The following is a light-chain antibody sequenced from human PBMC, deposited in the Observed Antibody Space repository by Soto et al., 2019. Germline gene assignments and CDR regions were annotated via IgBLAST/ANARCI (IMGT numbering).Light chain of an antibody. J-gene: IGKJ1*01. CDR2: WAS. CDR1: QSLFYSSSNKNY. Sequence: DIVMTQSPDSLAVSLGERATINCKSSQSLFYSSSNKNYLAWYQQKPGQPPKLLIYWASTRESGVPDRFSGSESGTDFTLTISSLQAEDVAVYYCQQYYSTPWTFGQGTKVEIK. CDR3: QQYYSTPWT. V-gene: IGKV4-1*01.